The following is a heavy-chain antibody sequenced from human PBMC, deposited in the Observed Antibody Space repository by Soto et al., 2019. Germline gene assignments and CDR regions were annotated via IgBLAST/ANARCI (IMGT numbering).Heavy chain of an antibody. CDR3: ARAQGVATTRLFGN. V-gene: IGHV3-48*02. CDR1: GFTFSSYS. J-gene: IGHJ4*02. D-gene: IGHD5-12*01. CDR2: ISSSSTI. Sequence: GGSLRLSCAASGFTFSSYSMNWVRQAPGKGLEWVSYISSSSTIYYADSVKGRFTISRDNAKNSLYLQMNSLRDEDTAVYYCARAQGVATTRLFGNWGQGTLVTVSS.